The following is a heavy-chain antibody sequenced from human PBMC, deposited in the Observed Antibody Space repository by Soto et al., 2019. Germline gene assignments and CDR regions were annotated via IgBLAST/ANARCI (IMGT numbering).Heavy chain of an antibody. CDR1: GGSISSGGYY. J-gene: IGHJ3*02. Sequence: SETLSLTCTVSGGSISSGGYYWSWIRQHPGKGLEWIGYIYYSGSTYYNPSLKSRVTISVDTSKNQFSLKLSSVTAADTAVYYCARGAVKSDPDAFDISGQGTMVTVSS. CDR2: IYYSGST. D-gene: IGHD2-21*02. V-gene: IGHV4-31*03. CDR3: ARGAVKSDPDAFDI.